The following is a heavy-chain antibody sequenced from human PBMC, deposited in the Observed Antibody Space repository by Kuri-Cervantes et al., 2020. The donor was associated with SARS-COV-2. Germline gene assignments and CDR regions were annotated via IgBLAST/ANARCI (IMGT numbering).Heavy chain of an antibody. CDR2: IDWDDDK. V-gene: IGHV2-70*11. CDR1: GFSLNTSGMC. Sequence: SGPTLVKPTQTLTLTCTFSGFSLNTSGMCVSWIRQPPGKALEWLARIDWDDDKYYKTSLNTRLSISKDTSEDQVVLTMTNMDPVDTATYYCVRIRAATVIADYWGQGTLVTVSS. D-gene: IGHD4-11*01. CDR3: VRIRAATVIADY. J-gene: IGHJ4*02.